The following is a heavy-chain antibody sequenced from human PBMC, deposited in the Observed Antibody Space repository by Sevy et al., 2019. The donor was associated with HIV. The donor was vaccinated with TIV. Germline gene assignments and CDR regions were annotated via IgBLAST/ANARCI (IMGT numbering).Heavy chain of an antibody. CDR3: ARDRLGITISAEWGGGMDV. V-gene: IGHV3-33*01. D-gene: IGHD3-3*01. Sequence: GGSLGLSCAASGFTLSSYGMHWVRQAPGKGLEWVAVIRYDGSNKYYADSVKGRFTISRDNSKNTLYPQMNSLRAEDTAVYYCARDRLGITISAEWGGGMDVWGQGTTVTVSS. CDR2: IRYDGSNK. CDR1: GFTLSSYG. J-gene: IGHJ6*02.